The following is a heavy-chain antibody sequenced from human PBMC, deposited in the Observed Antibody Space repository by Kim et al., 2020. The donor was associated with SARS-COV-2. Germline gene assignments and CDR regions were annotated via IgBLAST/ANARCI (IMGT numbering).Heavy chain of an antibody. CDR3: ARLGGLFVPAS. Sequence: SGPTLVKPTQTLTLTCAFSGFSLRTSGMCVIWVRQPPGKALEWLARIDWDGGKYYSTSLKTRLTISRDTSENQVVLTMTNMDPTDSGTYYCARLGGLFVPASWGPGTLVTVSS. CDR1: GFSLRTSGMC. V-gene: IGHV2-70*11. CDR2: IDWDGGK. D-gene: IGHD2-21*01. J-gene: IGHJ5*02.